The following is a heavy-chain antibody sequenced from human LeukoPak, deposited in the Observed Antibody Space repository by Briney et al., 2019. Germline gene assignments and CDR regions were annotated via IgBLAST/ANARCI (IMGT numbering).Heavy chain of an antibody. J-gene: IGHJ4*02. CDR2: IKTRVAGGTR. Sequence: GGSLRLSCAVYGFTFSNAWMSWGRQAPGKGLEWIGRIKTRVAGGTRDYAAFVKGRFTISRDDSKNTLFLQMNSLKTEDTAVYYCITDYDFWSGYQDYWGQGTLVTVSS. V-gene: IGHV3-15*01. CDR1: GFTFSNAW. D-gene: IGHD3-3*01. CDR3: ITDYDFWSGYQDY.